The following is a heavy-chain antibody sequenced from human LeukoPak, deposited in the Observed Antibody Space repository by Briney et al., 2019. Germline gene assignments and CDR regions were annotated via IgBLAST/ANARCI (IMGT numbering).Heavy chain of an antibody. CDR3: ARQSFAPFQVGPETPIES. Sequence: PSETLSLTCTVSGDSFSSVTDYWAWIRQPPGKGLEWIASGDYSGGTYYNPSLESRVAISADMSKNQFSLKLTSVTGADTAVYYCARQSFAPFQVGPETPIESWGQGTLVTVSS. CDR2: GDYSGGT. V-gene: IGHV4-39*01. J-gene: IGHJ4*02. CDR1: GDSFSSVTDY. D-gene: IGHD1-26*01.